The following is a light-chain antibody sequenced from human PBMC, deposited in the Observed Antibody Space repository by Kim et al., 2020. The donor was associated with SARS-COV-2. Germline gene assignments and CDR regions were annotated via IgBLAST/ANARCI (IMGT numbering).Light chain of an antibody. V-gene: IGKV4-1*01. Sequence: ATINCKSSQSVLYSSNNKNYLAWHQQKPGQPPKLLIYWASTRESGVPDRFSRSGSGTDFTLTISGLQAEDVAIYYCQQYYSSPLTFGGGTKVDIK. CDR1: QSVLYSSNNKNY. CDR3: QQYYSSPLT. CDR2: WAS. J-gene: IGKJ4*01.